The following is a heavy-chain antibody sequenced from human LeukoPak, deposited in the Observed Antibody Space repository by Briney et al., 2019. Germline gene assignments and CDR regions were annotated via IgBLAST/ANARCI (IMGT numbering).Heavy chain of an antibody. V-gene: IGHV4-34*08. D-gene: IGHD5-18*01. J-gene: IGHJ4*02. CDR3: AVAGYGRRFDY. Sequence: GSLRLSCAASGFTFSSYGMNWIRQPPGKGLEWIGEINHSGSTNYNPSLKSRVTISVDTSKNQFSLKLSSVTAADTAVYYCAVAGYGRRFDYWGQGTLVTVSS. CDR2: INHSGST. CDR1: GFTFSSYG.